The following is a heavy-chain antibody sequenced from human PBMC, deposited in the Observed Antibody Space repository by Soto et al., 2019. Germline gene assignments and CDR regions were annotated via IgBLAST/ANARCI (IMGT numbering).Heavy chain of an antibody. D-gene: IGHD3-10*01. CDR1: GFTFSDYY. J-gene: IGHJ4*02. V-gene: IGHV3-11*01. Sequence: GGSLRLSCAASGFTFSDYYMSWIRQAPGKGLEWVSYISSSGSTIYYADSVKGRFTISRDNSKNSLYLQMNSLRAEDTAVYYCAKDLIYYYSSGSPLDYWGQGTLVTVSS. CDR3: AKDLIYYYSSGSPLDY. CDR2: ISSSGSTI.